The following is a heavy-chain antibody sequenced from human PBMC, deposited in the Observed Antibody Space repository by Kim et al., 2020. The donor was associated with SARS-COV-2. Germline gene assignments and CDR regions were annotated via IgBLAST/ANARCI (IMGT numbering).Heavy chain of an antibody. D-gene: IGHD2-2*01. CDR2: IIPILGIA. V-gene: IGHV1-69*04. J-gene: IGHJ5*02. CDR3: ASWLHRYCSSTSCYGNWFHP. Sequence: SVKVSCKASGGTFSSYAISWVRQAPGQGLEWMGRIIPILGIANYAQKFQGRVTITADKSTSTAYMELSSLRSEDTAVYYCASWLHRYCSSTSCYGNWFHPWGQGTLVTVSS. CDR1: GGTFSSYA.